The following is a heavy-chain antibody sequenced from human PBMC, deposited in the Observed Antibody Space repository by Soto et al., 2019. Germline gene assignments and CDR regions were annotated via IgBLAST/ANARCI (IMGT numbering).Heavy chain of an antibody. CDR1: GFTFRSYS. CDR2: MSSGGRYI. J-gene: IGHJ4*02. Sequence: EVQLVESGGGLVKPGGSLRLACAASGFTFRSYSMTWGRQAPGMGLEWVSTMSSGGRYIFYADSVKGRLTVSRDDANNSFYLQMNSLRADDTAVYYCGRGSTMTSFWGQGALGTVSS. D-gene: IGHD4-17*01. CDR3: GRGSTMTSF. V-gene: IGHV3-21*01.